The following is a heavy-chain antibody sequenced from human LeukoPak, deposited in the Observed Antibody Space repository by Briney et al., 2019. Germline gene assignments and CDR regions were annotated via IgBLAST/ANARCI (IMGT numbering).Heavy chain of an antibody. V-gene: IGHV1-18*01. CDR3: ARGGYTYGVDFDY. CDR1: GYTFTDYG. J-gene: IGHJ4*02. Sequence: ASVKVSCKASGYTFTDYGISWVRQAPGQGLEWMGWITAYNGNTNYAQEFQGRLTMTTDTSTSTAYMELRGLRSDDTAIYYCARGGYTYGVDFDYWGQGTLVTLSS. CDR2: ITAYNGNT. D-gene: IGHD5-18*01.